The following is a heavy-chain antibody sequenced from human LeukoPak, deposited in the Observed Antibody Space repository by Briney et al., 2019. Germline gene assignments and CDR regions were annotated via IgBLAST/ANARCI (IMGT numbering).Heavy chain of an antibody. J-gene: IGHJ4*02. V-gene: IGHV3-21*01. Sequence: PGGSLRLSCAASGFTFSNAWMSWVRQAPGKGLEWVSSISSGSIYIYYADSVKGRFTISRDNAKNSLYLQMSSLRAEDTAIYYCARTKGYDIRGFYSLFDYWGQGTLVTVSS. CDR1: GFTFSNAW. D-gene: IGHD3-22*01. CDR3: ARTKGYDIRGFYSLFDY. CDR2: ISSGSIYI.